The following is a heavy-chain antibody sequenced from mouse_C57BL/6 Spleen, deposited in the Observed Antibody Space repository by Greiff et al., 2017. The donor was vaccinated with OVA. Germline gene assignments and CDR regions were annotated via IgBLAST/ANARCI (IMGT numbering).Heavy chain of an antibody. D-gene: IGHD1-1*02. CDR1: GYTFTSYW. CDR3: ARDYVYAMDY. CDR2: IHPNSGST. V-gene: IGHV1-64*01. J-gene: IGHJ4*01. Sequence: QVQLQQPGAELVKPGASVKLSCKASGYTFTSYWMHWVKQRPGQGLEWIGMIHPNSGSTKYNEKFKSKATLTVDKSSSTAYMQLSSLTSEDSAVYYCARDYVYAMDYWGQGTSVTVSS.